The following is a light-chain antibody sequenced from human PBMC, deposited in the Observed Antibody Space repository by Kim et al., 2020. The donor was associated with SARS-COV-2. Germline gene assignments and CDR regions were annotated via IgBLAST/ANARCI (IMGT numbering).Light chain of an antibody. CDR3: QQYKSYPNT. V-gene: IGKV1-5*03. Sequence: DIQMTQSPSTLSASVGDRVTITCRASQSISSWLAWYQQKPGKAPKLLIYKASSLERGVPSRFSGSGSGTEFTLTISSLQPDDFATYYCQQYKSYPNTFGQETKLEIK. CDR2: KAS. CDR1: QSISSW. J-gene: IGKJ2*01.